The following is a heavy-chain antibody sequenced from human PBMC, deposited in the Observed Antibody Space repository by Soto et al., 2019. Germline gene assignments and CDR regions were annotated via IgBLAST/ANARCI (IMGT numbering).Heavy chain of an antibody. V-gene: IGHV3-33*01. Sequence: PGGSLRLSCAASGFTFSSYGMHWVRQAPGKGLEWVAVIWYDGSNKYYADSVKGRFTISRDNSKNTLYLQMNSLRAEDTAVYYCARDKAYGSGSYYYYYYGMDVWGQGTTVTVSS. J-gene: IGHJ6*02. CDR3: ARDKAYGSGSYYYYYYGMDV. D-gene: IGHD3-10*01. CDR2: IWYDGSNK. CDR1: GFTFSSYG.